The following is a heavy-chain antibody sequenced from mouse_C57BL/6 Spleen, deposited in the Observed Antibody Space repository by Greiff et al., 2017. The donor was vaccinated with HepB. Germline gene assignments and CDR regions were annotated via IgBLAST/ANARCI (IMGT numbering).Heavy chain of an antibody. CDR3: ARAPSYGSSPACDY. J-gene: IGHJ2*01. CDR1: GYTFTSYW. V-gene: IGHV1-69*01. Sequence: QVHVKQPGAELVMPGASVKLSCKASGYTFTSYWMHWVKQRPGQGLEWIGEIDPSDSYTNYNQKFKGKSTLTVDKASSTAYMQLSSLTSEDSAVYYCARAPSYGSSPACDYWGQGTTLTVSS. D-gene: IGHD1-1*01. CDR2: IDPSDSYT.